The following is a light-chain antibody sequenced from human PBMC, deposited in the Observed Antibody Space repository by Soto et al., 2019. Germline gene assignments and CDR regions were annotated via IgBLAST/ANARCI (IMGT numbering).Light chain of an antibody. J-gene: IGKJ1*01. V-gene: IGKV3-15*01. CDR3: QHYNDWPTT. CDR1: QGFTST. Sequence: EIVMTQSPATLSVSPGERAALSCRASQGFTSTVAWYQQNPGQAPRLLIYGASTRATAIPPRFSGSGSGTELTLTISSLQSEDAAVYYCQHYNDWPTTFGQGTKVDIK. CDR2: GAS.